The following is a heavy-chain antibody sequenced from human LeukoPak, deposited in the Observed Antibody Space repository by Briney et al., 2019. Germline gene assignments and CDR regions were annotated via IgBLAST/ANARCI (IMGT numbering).Heavy chain of an antibody. CDR2: FYSTGST. V-gene: IGHV4-4*07. CDR1: GGSISSYY. CDR3: AREYSGYRFDP. Sequence: SETLSLTCSVSGGSISSYYWTWIRQPAGKGLEWIGRFYSTGSTNYNPSLKSRVTMSVDTSKNQFSLKLSSVTAADTAVYYCAREYSGYRFDPWGQGALVTVSS. D-gene: IGHD5-12*01. J-gene: IGHJ5*02.